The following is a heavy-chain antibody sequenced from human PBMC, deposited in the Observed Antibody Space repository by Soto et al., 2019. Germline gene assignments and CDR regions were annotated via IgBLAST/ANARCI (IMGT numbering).Heavy chain of an antibody. Sequence: QVQLVQSGAEVKKPGASVKVSCKASGYTFTSYYMHWVRQAPGQGLEWMGIINPSCGSTRYAQKFQGRVTMTRDTSTSIVYMELSSLRSDVTSVYYCERGSKYGGYFNWGQGTLVTVSS. V-gene: IGHV1-46*01. J-gene: IGHJ4*02. CDR1: GYTFTSYY. CDR3: ERGSKYGGYFN. D-gene: IGHD5-12*01. CDR2: INPSCGST.